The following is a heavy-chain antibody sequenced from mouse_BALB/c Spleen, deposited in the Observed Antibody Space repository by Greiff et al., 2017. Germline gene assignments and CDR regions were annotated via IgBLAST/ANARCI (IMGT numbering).Heavy chain of an antibody. V-gene: IGHV5-17*02. CDR3: ARLFRGLYEQYAMDY. D-gene: IGHD1-1*01. CDR1: GFTFSSFG. J-gene: IGHJ4*01. Sequence: EVMLVESGGGLVQPGGSRKLSCAASGFTFSSFGMHWVRQAPEKGLEWVAYISSGSSTNYYADTVKGRFTISSDNARNILYLQMSSLRSEDTAMYYCARLFRGLYEQYAMDYWGQGTSVTVSS. CDR2: ISSGSSTN.